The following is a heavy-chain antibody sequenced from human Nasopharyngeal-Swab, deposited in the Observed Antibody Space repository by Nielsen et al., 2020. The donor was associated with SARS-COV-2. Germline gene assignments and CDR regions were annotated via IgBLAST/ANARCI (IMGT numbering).Heavy chain of an antibody. V-gene: IGHV4-34*01. CDR3: ARANLLRFLEWSYYYGMDV. CDR2: INHSGST. D-gene: IGHD3-3*01. Sequence: RQAPGKGLEWIGEINHSGSTNYNPSLKSRVTISVDTSKNQFSLKLSSVTAADTAVYYCARANLLRFLEWSYYYGMDVWGQGTTVTVSS. J-gene: IGHJ6*02.